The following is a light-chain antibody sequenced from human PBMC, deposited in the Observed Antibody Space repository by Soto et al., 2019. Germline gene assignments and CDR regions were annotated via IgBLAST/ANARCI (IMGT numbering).Light chain of an antibody. J-gene: IGKJ4*01. V-gene: IGKV2D-29*01. Sequence: VMTQTPPPLPATPGQPASTSCTPSQSLLHTVGKIYLNWYLQKPGHPPQLWTYKVFNRSSGVPDRFSGSGSGTDFTLKISRVEAEDVGTYYCMQSIRPLLTFGGGTKVEI. CDR2: KVF. CDR3: MQSIRPLLT. CDR1: QSLLHTVGKIY.